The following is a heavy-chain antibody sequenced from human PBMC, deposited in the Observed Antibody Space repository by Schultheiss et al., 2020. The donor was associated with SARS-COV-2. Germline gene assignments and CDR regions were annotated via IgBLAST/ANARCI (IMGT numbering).Heavy chain of an antibody. CDR1: GFTFSSYE. Sequence: GGSLRLSCVASGFTFSSYEMNWVRQAPGKGLEWVSYISSSGSTIYYADSVKGRFTISRDNAKNSLYLQMNSLRAEDTAVYYCARDQGTMVPRVINYYYYYGMDVWGQGTTVTVSS. CDR3: ARDQGTMVPRVINYYYYYGMDV. J-gene: IGHJ6*02. CDR2: ISSSGSTI. D-gene: IGHD3-10*01. V-gene: IGHV3-48*03.